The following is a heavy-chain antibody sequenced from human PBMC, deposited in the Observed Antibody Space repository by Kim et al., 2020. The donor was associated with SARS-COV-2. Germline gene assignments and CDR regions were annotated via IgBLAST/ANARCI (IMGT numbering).Heavy chain of an antibody. D-gene: IGHD3-10*01. CDR1: GFAFSGYG. CDR2: ITSDGRYI. CDR3: AKDLGYSGFLFYFDY. J-gene: IGHJ4*02. V-gene: IGHV3-30*02. Sequence: GGSLRLSCAASGFAFSGYGMHWVRQAPGKGLEWVASITSDGRYIYYADSLKGRFTVSRDTAKSTVYLQMNNLRPDDTAIYYCAKDLGYSGFLFYFDYWGQGTLVTVSS.